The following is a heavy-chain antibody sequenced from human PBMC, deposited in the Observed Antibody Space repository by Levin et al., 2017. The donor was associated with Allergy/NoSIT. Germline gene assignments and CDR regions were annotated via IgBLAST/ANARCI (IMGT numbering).Heavy chain of an antibody. CDR1: GFTFDDYT. Sequence: PGGSLRLSCAASGFTFDDYTMHWVRQAPGKGLEWVSLISWDGSATHYRDSVKGRFIISRDNSRNSLYLQMKSLRTEDTAFHYCAKDDYFGSGSVMDYWGQGPLVTVS. V-gene: IGHV3-43*01. D-gene: IGHD3-10*01. CDR2: ISWDGSAT. J-gene: IGHJ4*02. CDR3: AKDDYFGSGSVMDY.